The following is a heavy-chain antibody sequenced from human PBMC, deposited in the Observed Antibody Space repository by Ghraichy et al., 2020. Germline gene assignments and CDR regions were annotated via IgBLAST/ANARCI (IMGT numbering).Heavy chain of an antibody. CDR1: GDSMTSGDYS. CDR2: IYNSGSA. D-gene: IGHD3-3*01. CDR3: AVLASHGVDV. V-gene: IGHV4-30-2*01. J-gene: IGHJ6*02. Sequence: SETLSLTCVVSGDSMTSGDYSWTWLRQPPGKGLEWIGYIYNSGSAHYNPSLKSRVTISVDRYRDQFYLHLTSVTDADAAVYYCAVLASHGVDVWGQGTTITVSS.